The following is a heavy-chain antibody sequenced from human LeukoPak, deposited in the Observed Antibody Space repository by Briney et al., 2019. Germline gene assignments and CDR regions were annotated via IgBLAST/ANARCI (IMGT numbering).Heavy chain of an antibody. CDR1: GGSFSGYY. J-gene: IGHJ6*03. Sequence: SETLSLTCAVYGGSFSGYYWSWIRQPPWKGLEWIGEINHSGSTNYNPSLKSRVTISVDTSKNQFSLKLSSVTAADTAVYYCARGRNYYYYYYMDVWGKGTTVTVSS. V-gene: IGHV4-34*01. CDR3: ARGRNYYYYYYMDV. CDR2: INHSGST.